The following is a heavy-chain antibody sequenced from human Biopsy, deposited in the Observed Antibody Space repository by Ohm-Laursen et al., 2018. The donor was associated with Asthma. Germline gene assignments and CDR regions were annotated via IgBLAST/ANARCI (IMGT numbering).Heavy chain of an antibody. V-gene: IGHV3-9*01. CDR2: ISGTSGTL. Sequence: RSLRLSCAASGFTFDDHAMHWVRQVPGKGLEWVARISGTSGTLGYADSVTGRFTISRDNSRNTLNLQMNSVRPDDTAVYFCARERAGVLGSYNGMDVWGPGTTVSVSS. J-gene: IGHJ6*02. CDR1: GFTFDDHA. CDR3: ARERAGVLGSYNGMDV. D-gene: IGHD2-8*01.